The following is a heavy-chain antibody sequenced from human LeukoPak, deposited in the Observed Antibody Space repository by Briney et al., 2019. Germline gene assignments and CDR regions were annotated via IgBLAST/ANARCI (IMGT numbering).Heavy chain of an antibody. CDR3: ARDFDWGSGH. J-gene: IGHJ4*02. Sequence: GGSLRLSCAASGFTFSTYWMHWVRQAPGKGLVWVSRISGDGSDTRYADSVKGRFIISRDNAKNTLYLQLNGLRAEDTAVYYCARDFDWGSGHWGQGALVTVSS. CDR1: GFTFSTYW. CDR2: ISGDGSDT. D-gene: IGHD7-27*01. V-gene: IGHV3-74*01.